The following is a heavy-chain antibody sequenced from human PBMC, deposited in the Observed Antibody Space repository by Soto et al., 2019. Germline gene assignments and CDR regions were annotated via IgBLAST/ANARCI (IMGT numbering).Heavy chain of an antibody. CDR1: GFTFSRYW. Sequence: EVQLVESGGDLVQPGGSLRLSCAASGFTFSRYWMSWVRQAPGKGLQWVANIKEDGSDKYYVDSVKGRFTISRDNAKTSLYLQMNGLRVEDTAVYYCARYDYGDYAFYSWGQGALVTVSS. D-gene: IGHD4-17*01. V-gene: IGHV3-7*04. CDR2: IKEDGSDK. CDR3: ARYDYGDYAFYS. J-gene: IGHJ4*02.